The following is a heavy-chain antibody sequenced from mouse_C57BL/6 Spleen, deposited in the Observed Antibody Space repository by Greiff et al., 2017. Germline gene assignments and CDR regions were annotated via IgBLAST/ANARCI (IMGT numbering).Heavy chain of an antibody. CDR2: IYPSDSET. Sequence: QVQLQQPGAELVRPGSSVKLSCKASGYTFTSYWMDWVKQRPGQGLEWIGNIYPSDSETHYNQKFKDKATLTVDKSSSTAYMQLSSLTSEGSAVYYCAREGHYYGSSLYAMDYWGQGTSVTVSS. CDR3: AREGHYYGSSLYAMDY. D-gene: IGHD1-1*01. J-gene: IGHJ4*01. CDR1: GYTFTSYW. V-gene: IGHV1-61*01.